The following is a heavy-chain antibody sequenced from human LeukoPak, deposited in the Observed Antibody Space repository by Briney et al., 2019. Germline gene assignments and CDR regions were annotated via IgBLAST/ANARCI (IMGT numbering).Heavy chain of an antibody. Sequence: GGSLRLSCAASGFTFSSYAMSWVRQAPGKGLEWVSAISGSGGSTYYADSVKGWFTISRDNSKNTLYLQMNSLRAEDTAVYYCADIVVVPAAHRSDAFDIWGQGTMVTVSS. CDR3: ADIVVVPAAHRSDAFDI. CDR1: GFTFSSYA. V-gene: IGHV3-23*01. J-gene: IGHJ3*02. D-gene: IGHD2-2*01. CDR2: ISGSGGST.